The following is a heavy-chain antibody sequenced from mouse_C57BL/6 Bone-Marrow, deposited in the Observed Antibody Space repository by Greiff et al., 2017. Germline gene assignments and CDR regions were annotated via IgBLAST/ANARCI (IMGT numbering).Heavy chain of an antibody. CDR3: TIVGNSNPYAIDY. CDR2: ISRGVDYI. Sequence: EVQGVESGEGLVKPGGSLTLSCAASGFTFSSYAMSWVRQTPEKRLEWVAYISRGVDYIYSADTVQGRFTISRDNARNTLYLQMCSLKSEDTAMYYWTIVGNSNPYAIDYWGQGTSVTVSS. CDR1: GFTFSSYA. V-gene: IGHV5-9-1*02. D-gene: IGHD2-5*01. J-gene: IGHJ4*01.